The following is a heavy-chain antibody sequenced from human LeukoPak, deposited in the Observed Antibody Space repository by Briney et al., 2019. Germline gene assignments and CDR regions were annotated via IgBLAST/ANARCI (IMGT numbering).Heavy chain of an antibody. CDR3: ARRGSMGGSFVGAFDT. J-gene: IGHJ3*02. D-gene: IGHD1-26*01. Sequence: RPSETLSLTCTVSGDSFSRNTYSWGWIRQPPGKGLEWIGSIYYTGRTFYNPSLKSRVTISVDTSKNQFSLKLSSVTAADTAVYYCARRGSMGGSFVGAFDTWGQGTMVTVSS. V-gene: IGHV4-39*01. CDR2: IYYTGRT. CDR1: GDSFSRNTYS.